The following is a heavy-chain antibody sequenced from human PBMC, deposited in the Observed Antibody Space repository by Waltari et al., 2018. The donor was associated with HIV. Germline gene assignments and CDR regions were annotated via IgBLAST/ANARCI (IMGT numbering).Heavy chain of an antibody. Sequence: EVQLVESGGGLIQPGGSLRLSCAASGFTVSSNYMTWVRQAPGKGLEWVSVCYSGYTTYYADSVKGRFAISRDNSKNTLYLQMNSLRAEETAVYYCARGGGSYLHFFDYWGQGTLVTVSS. D-gene: IGHD1-26*01. V-gene: IGHV3-53*01. CDR2: CYSGYTT. CDR1: GFTVSSNY. CDR3: ARGGGSYLHFFDY. J-gene: IGHJ4*02.